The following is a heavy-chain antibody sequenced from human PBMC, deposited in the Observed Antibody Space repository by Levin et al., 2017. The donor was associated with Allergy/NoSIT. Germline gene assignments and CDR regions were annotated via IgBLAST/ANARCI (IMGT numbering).Heavy chain of an antibody. Sequence: GESLKISCAASGFTFSSYGMHWVRQAPGKGLEWVAVISYDGSNKYYADSVKGRFTISRDNSKNTLYLQMNSLRAEDTAVYYCAKDRCSSTSCYRVPSPSYYYYGMDVWGQGTTVTVSS. V-gene: IGHV3-30*18. CDR2: ISYDGSNK. D-gene: IGHD2-2*02. J-gene: IGHJ6*02. CDR3: AKDRCSSTSCYRVPSPSYYYYGMDV. CDR1: GFTFSSYG.